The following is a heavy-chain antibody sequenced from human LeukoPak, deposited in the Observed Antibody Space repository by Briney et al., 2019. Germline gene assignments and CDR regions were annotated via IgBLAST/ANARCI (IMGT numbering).Heavy chain of an antibody. D-gene: IGHD6-13*01. CDR2: IDWSGEST. Sequence: GGSLRLSCAASGLNVADYGMSWVRQARRRGLEWVSGIDWSGESTSYADSVKGRFTISRDNSENTLYLHMNNLRAEDTALYYCARDLSASWYSLGFWGRGTLVTVSS. CDR3: ARDLSASWYSLGF. V-gene: IGHV3-20*04. CDR1: GLNVADYG. J-gene: IGHJ4*02.